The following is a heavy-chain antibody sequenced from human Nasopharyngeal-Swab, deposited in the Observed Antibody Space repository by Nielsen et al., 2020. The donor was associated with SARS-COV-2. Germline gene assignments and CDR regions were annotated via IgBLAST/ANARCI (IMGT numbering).Heavy chain of an antibody. V-gene: IGHV1-18*01. D-gene: IGHD3-9*01. CDR2: ISAYNGNT. Sequence: ASVKVSCKASGYTFTSYGISWVRQAPGQGLEWMGWISAYNGNTNYAQKLQGRVTMTTDTSTSTAYMELRSLRSDDTAVYYCAGILRYRGGDWFDPWGQGTLVTVSS. CDR1: GYTFTSYG. J-gene: IGHJ5*02. CDR3: AGILRYRGGDWFDP.